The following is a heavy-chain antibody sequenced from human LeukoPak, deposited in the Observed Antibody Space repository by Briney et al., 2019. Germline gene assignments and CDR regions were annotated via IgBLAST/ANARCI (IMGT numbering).Heavy chain of an antibody. CDR2: IYYSGST. J-gene: IGHJ4*02. CDR3: ARTLGYSSSWYVPSGFDY. CDR1: GGSISSSSYY. V-gene: IGHV4-39*07. D-gene: IGHD6-13*01. Sequence: SETLSLTCTVSGGSISSSSYYWGWIRQPPGKGLEWIGSIYYSGSTYYNPSLKSRVTISVDASKNQFSLKLSSVTAADTAVYYCARTLGYSSSWYVPSGFDYWGQGTLVTVSS.